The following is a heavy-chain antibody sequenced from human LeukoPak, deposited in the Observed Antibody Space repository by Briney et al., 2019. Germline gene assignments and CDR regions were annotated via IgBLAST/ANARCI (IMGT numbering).Heavy chain of an antibody. Sequence: QPGGSLRLSCAASGFTFSSYWMHWVRQAPGKGLVWVTRISADGSYTLYADSVKGRFTISRDNAKNTLYLQMNSLRAEDTAVYYCGTANSGPDIWGQGTTVTVSS. D-gene: IGHD1-1*01. CDR2: ISADGSYT. CDR3: GTANSGPDI. CDR1: GFTFSSYW. J-gene: IGHJ3*02. V-gene: IGHV3-74*01.